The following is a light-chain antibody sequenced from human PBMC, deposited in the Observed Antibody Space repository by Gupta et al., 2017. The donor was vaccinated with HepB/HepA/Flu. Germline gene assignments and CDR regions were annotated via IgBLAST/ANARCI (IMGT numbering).Light chain of an antibody. CDR3: QQDYRAPWT. Sequence: DIVMTQSPDSGAVSLGERATINCQSSQTILYNSKNKNYLAWYQQRPGQPPKLLISWASTRESGVPDRFSGGGSGTAFTLTISRLQAEDVAVYYCQQDYRAPWTFGQGTKVEIK. J-gene: IGKJ1*01. CDR2: WAS. V-gene: IGKV4-1*01. CDR1: QTILYNSKNKNY.